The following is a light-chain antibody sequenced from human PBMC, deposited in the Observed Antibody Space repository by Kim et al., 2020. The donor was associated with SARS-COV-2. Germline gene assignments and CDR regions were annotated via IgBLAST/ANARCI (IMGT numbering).Light chain of an antibody. J-gene: IGLJ2*01. CDR2: GKD. Sequence: SSELTQDPAVSVALGQTVRITCQGDSLRSYYATWYQQKPGQAPILVIYGKDNRPSGIPDRLFGSSSGNTASLTITGTQAGDEADDYCNSRDSNDNVLFGGGTQLTVL. V-gene: IGLV3-19*01. CDR3: NSRDSNDNVL. CDR1: SLRSYY.